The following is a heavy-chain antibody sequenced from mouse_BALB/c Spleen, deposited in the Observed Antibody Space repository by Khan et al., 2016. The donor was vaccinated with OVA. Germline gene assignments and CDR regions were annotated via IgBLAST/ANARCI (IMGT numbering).Heavy chain of an antibody. V-gene: IGHV9-3-1*01. Sequence: QIQLVQSGPELKKPGETVKISCKASGYTFTNYGMNWVKQAPGKGLKWMGWINTYTGEPTYADDFKGRFAFSLETSANTAYLQINNLKKEDTATXFCARSASYWFFDVWGAGTTVTVSS. CDR3: ARSASYWFFDV. CDR1: GYTFTNYG. J-gene: IGHJ1*01. CDR2: INTYTGEP. D-gene: IGHD6-1*01.